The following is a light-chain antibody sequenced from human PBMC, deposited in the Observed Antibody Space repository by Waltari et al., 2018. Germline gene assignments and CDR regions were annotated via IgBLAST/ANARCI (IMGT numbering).Light chain of an antibody. J-gene: IGLJ3*02. CDR1: STDVGDYNY. V-gene: IGLV2-14*03. CDR2: DVT. CDR3: CSYAGRSTWV. Sequence: QSALTQPASVSGSPGQSITISCTGASTDVGDYNYVSWYQQIPGKAPKVIIYDVTKSPSGVSNRFSGSKSGNSASLSISGLQAEDEAHYYCCSYAGRSTWVFGGGTKVTVL.